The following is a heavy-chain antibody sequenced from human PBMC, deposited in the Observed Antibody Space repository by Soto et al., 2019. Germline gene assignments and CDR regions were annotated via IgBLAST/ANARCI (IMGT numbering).Heavy chain of an antibody. V-gene: IGHV4-34*01. CDR1: GGSFSGYY. Sequence: SETLSLTCAVYGGSFSGYYWSWIRQPPGKGLEWIGEINHSGSTNYNPSLKSRVTISVDTSKNQFSLKLSSVTAADTAVYYCARGLYDYVWGSYRSTAGSIKGFDYWGQGTLVTVSS. CDR3: ARGLYDYVWGSYRSTAGSIKGFDY. J-gene: IGHJ4*02. CDR2: INHSGST. D-gene: IGHD3-16*02.